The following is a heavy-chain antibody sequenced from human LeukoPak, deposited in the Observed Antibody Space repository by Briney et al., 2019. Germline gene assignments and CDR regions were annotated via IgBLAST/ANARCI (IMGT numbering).Heavy chain of an antibody. CDR1: GFTFSSSW. CDR2: IKQDGSEK. CDR3: AREPGLGYAFDI. V-gene: IGHV3-7*01. Sequence: GGSLRLSCVVSGFTFSSSWMTWVRQAPEKGLEWVANIKQDGSEKHYVDSVKGRFTISRDNAKNLLYLQMNSLRAEDTAVYYCAREPGLGYAFDIWGQGTMVTGSS. D-gene: IGHD3-16*01. J-gene: IGHJ3*02.